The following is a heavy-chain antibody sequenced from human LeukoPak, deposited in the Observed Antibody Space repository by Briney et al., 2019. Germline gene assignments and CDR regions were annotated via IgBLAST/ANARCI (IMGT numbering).Heavy chain of an antibody. Sequence: WASVKVSCKASGYTFTSYDINWVRQATGQGLEWMGWMNPNSGNTGYAQKFQGRVTITRNTSISTAYMELSSLRSEDTAVYYCARGRRTVTTFGYWGQGTLVTVSS. J-gene: IGHJ4*02. CDR2: MNPNSGNT. CDR1: GYTFTSYD. D-gene: IGHD4-17*01. V-gene: IGHV1-8*03. CDR3: ARGRRTVTTFGY.